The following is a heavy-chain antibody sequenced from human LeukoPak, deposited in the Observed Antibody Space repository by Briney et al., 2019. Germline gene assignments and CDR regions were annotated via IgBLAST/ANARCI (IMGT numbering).Heavy chain of an antibody. J-gene: IGHJ3*02. CDR1: GFTFAYYG. V-gene: IGHV3-7*01. CDR3: ARDRTYCSGGRCYDLFDI. D-gene: IGHD2-15*01. Sequence: GGSLRLSCGVSGFTFAYYGMNWVRQAPGKGLEWVANIKRDGSEKNHLDSRFIISRDNGKNSLYLQMDSLRAEDTAVYYCARDRTYCSGGRCYDLFDIWGQGTMVTVSS. CDR2: IKRDGSEK.